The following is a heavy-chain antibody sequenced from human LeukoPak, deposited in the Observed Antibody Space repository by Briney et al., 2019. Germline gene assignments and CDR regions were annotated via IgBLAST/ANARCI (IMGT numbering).Heavy chain of an antibody. D-gene: IGHD3-3*01. CDR2: IYYSGST. CDR3: ARHPSYYDFWSGYYMYGMDV. J-gene: IGHJ6*02. CDR1: GGSISSYY. Sequence: SQTLSLTCTVSGGSISSYYWSWIRQPPGKGLEWVGYIYYSGSTNCNPSLKSRVTISVDTSKNQFSLKLSSVTAADTAVYYCARHPSYYDFWSGYYMYGMDVWGQGTTVTVSS. V-gene: IGHV4-59*08.